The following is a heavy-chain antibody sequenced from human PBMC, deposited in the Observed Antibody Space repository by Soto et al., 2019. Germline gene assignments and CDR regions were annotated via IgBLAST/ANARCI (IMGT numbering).Heavy chain of an antibody. CDR2: INPNSGGT. V-gene: IGHV1-2*04. D-gene: IGHD2-21*02. Sequence: ASVKVSFKASGYTFTGYYRHWVRQAPGQGLEWMGWINPNSGGTNYAQKFQGWVTMTRDTSISTAYMELSRLRSDDTAVYYCARDGGTAQYYYYYYGMDVWGQGTTVTVSS. CDR1: GYTFTGYY. J-gene: IGHJ6*02. CDR3: ARDGGTAQYYYYYYGMDV.